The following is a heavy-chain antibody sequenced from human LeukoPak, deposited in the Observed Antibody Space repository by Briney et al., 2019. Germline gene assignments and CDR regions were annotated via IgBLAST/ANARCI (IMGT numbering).Heavy chain of an antibody. CDR3: ARGYNYFDY. D-gene: IGHD1-1*01. Sequence: PGGSLRLSCAASGFTFSNYGMHWVRQAPGKGLEWVVVISYDGSNKYYADSVKGRFTISRDNSKNTLYLQMNSLRAEDTAVYYCARGYNYFDYWGQGTLVTVSS. CDR1: GFTFSNYG. J-gene: IGHJ4*02. CDR2: ISYDGSNK. V-gene: IGHV3-30*03.